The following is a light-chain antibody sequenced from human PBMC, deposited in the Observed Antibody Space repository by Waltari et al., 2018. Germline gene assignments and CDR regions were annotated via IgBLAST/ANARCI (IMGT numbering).Light chain of an antibody. Sequence: EIVLTQSPATLSFSPGQRATLSCRASQSVDRRLTWYQQKPGQPPRLLIYDVSNRATDIPARFSGSGSETDFTLTISDLKSEDFATYYCQHRSDWPPMYTFGQGTKLQIK. V-gene: IGKV3-11*01. J-gene: IGKJ2*01. CDR2: DVS. CDR3: QHRSDWPPMYT. CDR1: QSVDRR.